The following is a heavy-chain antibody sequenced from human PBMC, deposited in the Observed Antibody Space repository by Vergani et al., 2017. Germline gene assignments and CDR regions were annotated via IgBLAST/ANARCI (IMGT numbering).Heavy chain of an antibody. Sequence: QVQLQESGPGLVKPPGTLSLTCAVSGGSISRSNWWSWVRKPPGKGLQWIGEIYHSGSTNYNPSLKSRVTISVDKSKNQFSLKLSSVTAADTAVYYCARALKLRYSPFGDYYYYGMDVWGQGTTVTVSS. CDR3: ARALKLRYSPFGDYYYYGMDV. V-gene: IGHV4-4*03. J-gene: IGHJ6*02. D-gene: IGHD3-9*01. CDR2: IYHSGST. CDR1: GGSISRSNW.